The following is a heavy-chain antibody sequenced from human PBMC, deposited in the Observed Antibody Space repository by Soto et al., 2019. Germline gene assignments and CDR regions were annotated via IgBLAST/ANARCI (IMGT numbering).Heavy chain of an antibody. V-gene: IGHV4-59*01. D-gene: IGHD4-17*01. J-gene: IGHJ5*02. CDR1: GCSISSYY. CDR3: ARDPHPLNYGGNSVNNWFDP. CDR2: IYYSGST. Sequence: SETLSLTCTVSGCSISSYYWSWIRQPPGKGLEWIGYIYYSGSTNYNPSLKSRVTISVDTSKNQFSLKLSSVTAADTAVYYCARDPHPLNYGGNSVNNWFDPWGQGTLVTVSS.